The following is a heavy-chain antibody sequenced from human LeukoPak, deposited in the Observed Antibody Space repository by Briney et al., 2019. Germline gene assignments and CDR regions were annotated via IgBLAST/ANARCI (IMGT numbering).Heavy chain of an antibody. D-gene: IGHD3-22*01. Sequence: GGSLRLSCAASGLTFSDSAMHWVRQASGKGLEWVGRIRSTANNYATAYSASVKGRFTISRDDSKNTAYLQMDSLKTEDTAVYYCTRLDDITPYYFKGFDYWGQRTLVTVSS. J-gene: IGHJ4*02. V-gene: IGHV3-73*01. CDR1: GLTFSDSA. CDR2: IRSTANNYAT. CDR3: TRLDDITPYYFKGFDY.